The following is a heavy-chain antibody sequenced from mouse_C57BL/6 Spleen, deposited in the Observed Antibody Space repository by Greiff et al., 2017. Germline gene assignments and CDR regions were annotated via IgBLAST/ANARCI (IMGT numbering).Heavy chain of an antibody. CDR2: INPNNGGT. V-gene: IGHV1-22*01. J-gene: IGHJ1*03. CDR1: GYTFTDYN. CDR3: ARGGNYGDWYFDV. D-gene: IGHD2-1*01. Sequence: EVQVVESGPELVKPGASVKMSCKASGYTFTDYNMHWVKQSHGKSLEWIGYINPNNGGTSYNQKFKGKATLTVNKSSSTAYMELRSLTSEDSAVYYCARGGNYGDWYFDVWGTGTTVTVSS.